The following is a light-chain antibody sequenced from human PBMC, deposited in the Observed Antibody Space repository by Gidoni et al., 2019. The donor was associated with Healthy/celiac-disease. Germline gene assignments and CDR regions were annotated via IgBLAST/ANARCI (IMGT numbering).Light chain of an antibody. V-gene: IGKV3-20*01. CDR1: QSVSSSY. CDR2: GAS. Sequence: EIVLTQSPGTLSLSPGERATPSCRASQSVSSSYFAWYQQKPGQAPRLLIYGASSRATGIPDRFSSSGSGTVFTLTISRLAPEDFAVYYCQQYGSSLFTFGPGTKVDIK. CDR3: QQYGSSLFT. J-gene: IGKJ3*01.